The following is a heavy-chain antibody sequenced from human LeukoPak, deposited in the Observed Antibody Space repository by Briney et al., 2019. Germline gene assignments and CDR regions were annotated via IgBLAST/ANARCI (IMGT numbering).Heavy chain of an antibody. CDR1: GGSISSYY. CDR2: INYSGST. Sequence: SETLSLTCTVSGGSISSYYWSWIRQPPGKGLEWIGYINYSGSTNYNPSLKSRVTISVDTSKNQFSLKLSSVTAADTAVYYCARTASATVLDYWGQGTLVTVSS. CDR3: ARTASATVLDY. J-gene: IGHJ4*02. D-gene: IGHD4-11*01. V-gene: IGHV4-59*01.